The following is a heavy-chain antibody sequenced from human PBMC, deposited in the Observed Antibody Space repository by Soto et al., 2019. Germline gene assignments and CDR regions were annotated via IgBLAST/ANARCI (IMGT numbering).Heavy chain of an antibody. V-gene: IGHV4-59*12. D-gene: IGHD6-19*01. CDR2: IYYSGST. J-gene: IGHJ2*01. CDR1: GGSISSYY. Sequence: PSETLSLTCTVSGGSISSYYWSWIRQPPGKGLEWIGYIYYSGSTYYNPSLKSRVTISVDTSKNQFSLKLSSVTAADTAVYYCARGDSSGWHWYFDLWGRGTLVTVSS. CDR3: ARGDSSGWHWYFDL.